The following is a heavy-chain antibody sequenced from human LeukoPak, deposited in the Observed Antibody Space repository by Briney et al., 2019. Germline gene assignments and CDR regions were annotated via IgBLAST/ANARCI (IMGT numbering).Heavy chain of an antibody. CDR2: INHSGST. J-gene: IGHJ5*02. Sequence: SETLSLTCAVYGGSFSGYYWSWIRQPPGKGLEWIGEINHSGSTNYNPSLKSRVTISVDTSKNQFSLKLSPVTAADTAVYYCARGKVVVAATLKWFDPWGQGTLVTVSS. CDR3: ARGKVVVAATLKWFDP. V-gene: IGHV4-34*01. CDR1: GGSFSGYY. D-gene: IGHD2-15*01.